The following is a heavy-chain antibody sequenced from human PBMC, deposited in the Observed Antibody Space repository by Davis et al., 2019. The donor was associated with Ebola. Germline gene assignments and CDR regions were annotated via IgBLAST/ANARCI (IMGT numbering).Heavy chain of an antibody. CDR1: GFTFSNYW. J-gene: IGHJ2*01. V-gene: IGHV3-74*01. Sequence: GESLKISCAASGFTFSNYWMHWVRQAPGKGLVWVSRITNDGSSTTYADSVKGRFTISRDNSNNTVFLQMNSVRAEDTADYYCARHVYGDFWFFDLWGRGTHVTVSS. D-gene: IGHD4-17*01. CDR3: ARHVYGDFWFFDL. CDR2: ITNDGSST.